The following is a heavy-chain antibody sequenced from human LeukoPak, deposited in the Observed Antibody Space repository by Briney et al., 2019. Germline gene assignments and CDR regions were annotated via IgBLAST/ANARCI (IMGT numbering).Heavy chain of an antibody. J-gene: IGHJ4*02. Sequence: GGSLRLSCAASGFTFSSYEMNWVRQAPGKGLEWVSYISSSGSTIYYADSVKGRFTISRDNAKNTLYLQMNSLRAEDTAVYYCAKDLGDIVVVVAALAYWGQGTLVTVSS. V-gene: IGHV3-48*03. D-gene: IGHD2-15*01. CDR3: AKDLGDIVVVVAALAY. CDR2: ISSSGSTI. CDR1: GFTFSSYE.